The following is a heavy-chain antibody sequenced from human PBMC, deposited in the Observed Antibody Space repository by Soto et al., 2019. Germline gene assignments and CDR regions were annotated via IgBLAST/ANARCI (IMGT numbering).Heavy chain of an antibody. D-gene: IGHD2-2*03. V-gene: IGHV5-51*01. CDR2: FYPGDSTS. J-gene: IGHJ3*02. Sequence: PGESLKISGKTSGYSFISYWVAWVRQRPGKGLEWMGTFYPGDSTSTYSPSFQGQVTISVDKSISTAYLHLSSLKASDTAMYYCARIIGYCRNNDCSWTFDIWGQGTTVTVS. CDR1: GYSFISYW. CDR3: ARIIGYCRNNDCSWTFDI.